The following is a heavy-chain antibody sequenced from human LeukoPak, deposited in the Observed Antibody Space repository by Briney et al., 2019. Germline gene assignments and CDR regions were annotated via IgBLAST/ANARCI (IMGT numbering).Heavy chain of an antibody. V-gene: IGHV4-34*01. D-gene: IGHD6-13*01. Sequence: SETLSLTWAVYGGSFSGYYWSWIRQPPGKGLEWIGEINHSGSTNYNPSLKSRVTISVDTSKNQFSLKLSSVTAADTAVYYCARGIAAAGTRFDPWGQGTLVTVSS. CDR2: INHSGST. CDR1: GGSFSGYY. J-gene: IGHJ5*02. CDR3: ARGIAAAGTRFDP.